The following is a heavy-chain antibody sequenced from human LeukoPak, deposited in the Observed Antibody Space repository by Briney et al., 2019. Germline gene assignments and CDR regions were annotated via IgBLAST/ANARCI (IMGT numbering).Heavy chain of an antibody. D-gene: IGHD6-13*01. J-gene: IGHJ4*02. V-gene: IGHV3-23*01. Sequence: GGSLRLSCAASEFTFSNYAMSWVRQAPGKRLEWVGDISGVGNTYYDASVKGRLTISRGNSKTTPDLKMKSLRAEDAALYYAGGHGSSSYCGQGTLVAVS. CDR3: GGHGSSSY. CDR2: ISGVGNT. CDR1: EFTFSNYA.